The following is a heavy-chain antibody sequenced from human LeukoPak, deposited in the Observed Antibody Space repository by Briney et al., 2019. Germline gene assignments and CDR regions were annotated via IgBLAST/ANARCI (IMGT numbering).Heavy chain of an antibody. CDR1: GGSISSSSYY. V-gene: IGHV4-39*01. CDR2: IYYSGST. CDR3: ARQRDNWRDDY. J-gene: IGHJ4*02. D-gene: IGHD1-1*01. Sequence: SETLSLTCTVSGGSISSSSYYWGWIRQPPEKGLEWIGSIYYSGSTYYNPSLKSRVTISVDTSKNQFSLKLRSVTAADTAVYYCARQRDNWRDDYWGQGTLVTVSS.